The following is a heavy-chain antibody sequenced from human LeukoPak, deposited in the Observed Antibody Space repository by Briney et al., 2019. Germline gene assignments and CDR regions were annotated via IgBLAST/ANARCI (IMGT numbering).Heavy chain of an antibody. J-gene: IGHJ4*02. V-gene: IGHV4-34*01. Sequence: KPSAALSLTCAVYGGSFSGYYWSWIRPPPGEGLEWIGEINHSGSTNYNPSLKSRVTISVDTSKNQFSLKLSSVTAADTAVYYCARGRSSGWYNNYFDYWGQGTLVTVSS. D-gene: IGHD6-19*01. CDR3: ARGRSSGWYNNYFDY. CDR1: GGSFSGYY. CDR2: INHSGST.